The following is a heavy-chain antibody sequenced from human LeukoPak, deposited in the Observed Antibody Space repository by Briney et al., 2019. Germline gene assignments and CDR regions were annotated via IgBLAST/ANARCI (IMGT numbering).Heavy chain of an antibody. CDR2: ISWNSGSI. J-gene: IGHJ4*02. V-gene: IGHV3-9*01. CDR3: AKDGSMSFAFDY. D-gene: IGHD2/OR15-2a*01. CDR1: GFTFDDYA. Sequence: GGSLRLSCAASGFTFDDYAMHWVRQAPGKGLEWVSGISWNSGSIGYADSVKGRFTISRDNAKNSLYLQMNSLRAEDTALYYCAKDGSMSFAFDYWGQGTLVTVSS.